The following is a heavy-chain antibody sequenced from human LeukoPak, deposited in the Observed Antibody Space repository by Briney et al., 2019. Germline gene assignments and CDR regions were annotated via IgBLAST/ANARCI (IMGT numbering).Heavy chain of an antibody. CDR1: GGSISSSSYY. D-gene: IGHD5-24*01. CDR2: IYYSGST. CDR3: ARRPMATIFQASFYFDY. Sequence: SETLSLTCTVSGGSISSSSYYWGWIRQPPGKGLEWIGGIYYSGSTYYNPALKSRVTISVDTSKNQFSLKLSSVTAADTAVYYCARRPMATIFQASFYFDYWGQGTLVTVSS. J-gene: IGHJ4*02. V-gene: IGHV4-39*01.